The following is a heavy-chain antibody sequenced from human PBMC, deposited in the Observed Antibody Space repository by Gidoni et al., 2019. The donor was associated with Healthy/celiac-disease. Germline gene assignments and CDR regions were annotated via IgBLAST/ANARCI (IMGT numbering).Heavy chain of an antibody. CDR1: GFTFSSYA. CDR2: ISYDGSNK. Sequence: QVQLVESGGGVVQPGRSLRLSCAASGFTFSSYALPWVRQAPGKGLEWVAVISYDGSNKYYADSVKGRFTISRDNSKNTLYLQMNSLRAEDTAVYYCAREKRERAARWDYYYYGMDVWGQGTTVTVSS. J-gene: IGHJ6*02. D-gene: IGHD6-6*01. CDR3: AREKRERAARWDYYYYGMDV. V-gene: IGHV3-30*04.